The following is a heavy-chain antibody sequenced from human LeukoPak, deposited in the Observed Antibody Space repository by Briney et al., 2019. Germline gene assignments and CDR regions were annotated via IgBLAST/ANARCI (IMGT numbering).Heavy chain of an antibody. CDR3: ARSGGYSYGYSS. V-gene: IGHV3-11*01. CDR2: ISSSGSTI. Sequence: GGSLRLSCAASGFTFSDYYMSWIRQAPGKGLEWVSYISSSGSTIYYADSVKGRFSISRDNATNTLYLQMNSLRAEDTAVYCCARSGGYSYGYSSWGQGTLVTVSS. CDR1: GFTFSDYY. D-gene: IGHD5-18*01. J-gene: IGHJ5*02.